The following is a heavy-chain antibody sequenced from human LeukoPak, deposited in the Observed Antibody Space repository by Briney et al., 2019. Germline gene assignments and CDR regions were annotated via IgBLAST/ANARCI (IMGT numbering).Heavy chain of an antibody. Sequence: ASVKVSCKASGGTFSSYAISWVRQAPGQGLEWMGGIIPIFGTANYAQKFQGRVTITADESTSTAYMELSSLRSEDTAVYYCARPRSLGYYDFWSGYWSSNTGSRIYYYYYMDVWGKGTTVTVSS. V-gene: IGHV1-69*13. CDR3: ARPRSLGYYDFWSGYWSSNTGSRIYYYYYMDV. CDR1: GGTFSSYA. CDR2: IIPIFGTA. J-gene: IGHJ6*03. D-gene: IGHD3-3*01.